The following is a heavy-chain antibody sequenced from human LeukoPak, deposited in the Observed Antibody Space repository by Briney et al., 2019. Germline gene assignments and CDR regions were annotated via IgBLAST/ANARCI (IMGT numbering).Heavy chain of an antibody. CDR1: GGSISSSSYY. CDR3: ARIRREMATTSFDY. V-gene: IGHV4-39*07. Sequence: PSETLSLTCTVSGGSISSSSYYWGWIRQPPGKGLEWIGSIYYSGSTYYNPSLKSRVTISVDTSKNQFSLKLSSVTAADTAVYYCARIRREMATTSFDYWGQGTLVTVSS. D-gene: IGHD5-24*01. CDR2: IYYSGST. J-gene: IGHJ4*02.